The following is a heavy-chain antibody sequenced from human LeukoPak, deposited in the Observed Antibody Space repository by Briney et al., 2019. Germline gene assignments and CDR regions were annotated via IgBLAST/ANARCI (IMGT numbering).Heavy chain of an antibody. CDR3: AGFTYYDFWSGMGPPDY. V-gene: IGHV1-69*13. CDR2: IIPIFGTA. D-gene: IGHD3-3*01. Sequence: SVKVSCKASGGTFSSYAISWVRQAPGQGLEWMGGIIPIFGTANYAQKFQGRVTITADESTSTAYMELSSLRSEDMAVYYCAGFTYYDFWSGMGPPDYWGQGTLVTVSS. CDR1: GGTFSSYA. J-gene: IGHJ4*02.